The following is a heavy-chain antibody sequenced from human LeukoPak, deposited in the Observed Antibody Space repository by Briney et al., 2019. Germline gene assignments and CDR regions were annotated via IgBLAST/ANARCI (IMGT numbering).Heavy chain of an antibody. Sequence: GGSLRLSCAASGFTFSSYGMHWVRQAPGKGLEWVSSISSSSSYIYYADSVKGRFTISRDNAKNSLYLQMNSLRAEDTAVYYCARGAPNNWNYAELDYWGQGTLVTVSS. D-gene: IGHD1-7*01. CDR3: ARGAPNNWNYAELDY. J-gene: IGHJ4*02. CDR2: ISSSSSYI. V-gene: IGHV3-21*01. CDR1: GFTFSSYG.